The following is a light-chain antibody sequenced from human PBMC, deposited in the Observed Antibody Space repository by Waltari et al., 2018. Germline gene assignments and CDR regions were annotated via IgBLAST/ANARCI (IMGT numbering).Light chain of an antibody. CDR3: ASWDDSLNGHWV. Sequence: QSVLTQPPSASGTPGQRVTISCSGSASNIGGNLVNWYQQLPGKAPKLLIYRSDQRPSGGPDRFSGSKTGTSASLAISGLQSDDEADDFCASWDDSLNGHWVFGGGTKVTVL. CDR1: ASNIGGNL. J-gene: IGLJ3*02. V-gene: IGLV1-44*01. CDR2: RSD.